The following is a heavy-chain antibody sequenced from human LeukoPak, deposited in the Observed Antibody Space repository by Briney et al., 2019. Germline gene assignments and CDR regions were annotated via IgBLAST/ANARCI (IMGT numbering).Heavy chain of an antibody. V-gene: IGHV3-74*03. CDR1: GFTFSTAW. Sequence: GGSLRLSCAASGFTFSTAWMHWVRQAPGTGLVWVSRITDDATTTYADSVRGRFAISRDNAKNILYLQMNCLRVEDTAVYYCVRDRVGPDYWGQGTLVTVSS. CDR3: VRDRVGPDY. CDR2: ITDDATT. J-gene: IGHJ4*02. D-gene: IGHD1-26*01.